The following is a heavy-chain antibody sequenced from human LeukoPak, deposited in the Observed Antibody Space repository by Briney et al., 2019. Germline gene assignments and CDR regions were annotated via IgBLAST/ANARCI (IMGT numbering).Heavy chain of an antibody. CDR1: GGTFSSYA. CDR2: IIPILGIA. CDR3: ARERYSGYDFQAPHTNWFDP. Sequence: GSSVKVSRKASGGTFSSYAISWVRQAPGQGLEWMGRIIPILGIANYAQKFQGRVTITADKSTSTAYMELSSLRSEDTAVYYCARERYSGYDFQAPHTNWFDPWGQGTLVTVSS. J-gene: IGHJ5*02. D-gene: IGHD5-12*01. V-gene: IGHV1-69*04.